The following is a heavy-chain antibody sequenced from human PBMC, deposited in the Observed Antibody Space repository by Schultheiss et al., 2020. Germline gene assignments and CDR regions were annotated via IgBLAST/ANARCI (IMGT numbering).Heavy chain of an antibody. CDR1: GYTFINYD. D-gene: IGHD4-23*01. V-gene: IGHV1-8*01. Sequence: ASVKVSCKASGYTFINYDLNWVRQAAGQGLEWVGWMRPTSGETGYAQRFQGRVTMTRDTSIGAAYMELSSLTSDDTAVYYCARDYGGQSGWFDPWGQGALVTVSS. CDR2: MRPTSGET. J-gene: IGHJ5*02. CDR3: ARDYGGQSGWFDP.